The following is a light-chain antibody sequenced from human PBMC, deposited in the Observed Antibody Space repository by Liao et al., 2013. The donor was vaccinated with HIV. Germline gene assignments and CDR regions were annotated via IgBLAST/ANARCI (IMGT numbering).Light chain of an antibody. V-gene: IGLV3-1*01. CDR1: RLGDKY. J-gene: IGLJ3*02. CDR2: YDR. CDR3: QVWDSSRDPWV. Sequence: SYEVTQPPSVSVSPGQTASIPCSGDRLGDKYTCWYQQKPGQSPVLVIYYDRDRPSGIPERFSGSNSGNTATLTISRVEAGDEADYYCQVWDSSRDPWVFGGGTKLTVL.